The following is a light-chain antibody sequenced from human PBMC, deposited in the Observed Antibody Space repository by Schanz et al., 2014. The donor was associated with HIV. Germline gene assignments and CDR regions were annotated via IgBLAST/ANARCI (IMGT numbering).Light chain of an antibody. J-gene: IGLJ2*01. CDR3: SSYTETDTLL. CDR2: DVN. V-gene: IGLV2-14*03. CDR1: SGDFGGYRY. Sequence: QSALTQSASVSGSPGQSITISCTGSSGDFGGYRYVSWYQQHPGKAPKVLIYDVNNRPSGVSSRFSASKSANTASLTISGLQPEDEAHYYCSSYTETDTLLFGGGTKLTV.